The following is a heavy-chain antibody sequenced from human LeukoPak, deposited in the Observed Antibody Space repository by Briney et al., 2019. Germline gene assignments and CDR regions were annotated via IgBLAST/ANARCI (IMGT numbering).Heavy chain of an antibody. CDR1: GYSISSGYY. CDR3: ARDHTGDSSGPEAAYMDV. J-gene: IGHJ6*03. CDR2: MYHSGNT. Sequence: SETLSLTCAVSGYSISSGYYWGWIRQPPGKGLEWIGSMYHSGNTNYNPSLKSRVTISIDTSKNQFSVKLSSVTAADTAVYYCARDHTGDSSGPEAAYMDVWGKGTTVTVSS. V-gene: IGHV4-38-2*02. D-gene: IGHD6-19*01.